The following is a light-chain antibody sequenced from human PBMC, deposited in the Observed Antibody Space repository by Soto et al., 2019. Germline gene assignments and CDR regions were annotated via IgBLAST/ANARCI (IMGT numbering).Light chain of an antibody. V-gene: IGKV3-11*01. CDR3: QHRSNWLWP. Sequence: EIVLTQSPATMSLSPGERATLSCRASHSVSRYLAWYQQKPGKAPRLLIYHASNRATGLTARFRGSGPVTDFTLTISSLEPEDFALYYCQHRSNWLWPFGQGTK. CDR1: HSVSRY. J-gene: IGKJ1*01. CDR2: HAS.